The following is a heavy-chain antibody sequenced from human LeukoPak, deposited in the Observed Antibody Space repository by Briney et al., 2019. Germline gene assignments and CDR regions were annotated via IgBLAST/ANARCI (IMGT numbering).Heavy chain of an antibody. D-gene: IGHD4-23*01. CDR2: ISSSGSTI. CDR1: GFTFSSYE. J-gene: IGHJ4*02. CDR3: ARVKKDYGGNIYFDY. V-gene: IGHV3-48*03. Sequence: GGSLRLSCAASGFTFSSYEMNWVRQAPGKGLEWVSYISSSGSTIYYADSVKGRFTISRDNAKNSLYLQMNSLRAEDTAVYYCARVKKDYGGNIYFDYWGQGTLVTVSS.